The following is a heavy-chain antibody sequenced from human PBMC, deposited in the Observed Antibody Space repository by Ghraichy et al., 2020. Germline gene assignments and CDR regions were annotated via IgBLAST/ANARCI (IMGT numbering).Heavy chain of an antibody. V-gene: IGHV1-18*04. CDR3: ARDPRMITFARGRFDP. J-gene: IGHJ5*02. D-gene: IGHD3-16*01. CDR2: ISAYNGNT. Sequence: ASVKVSCKASGYTFTSYGISWVRQAPGQGLEWMGWISAYNGNTNYAQKLQGRVTMTTDTSTSTAYMELRSLRSDDTAVYYCARDPRMITFARGRFDPWGQGTLVTVSS. CDR1: GYTFTSYG.